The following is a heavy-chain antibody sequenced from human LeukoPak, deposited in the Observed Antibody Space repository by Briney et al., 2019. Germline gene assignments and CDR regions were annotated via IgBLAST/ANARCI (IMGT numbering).Heavy chain of an antibody. J-gene: IGHJ4*02. CDR3: AREVGEELPFDY. D-gene: IGHD1-26*01. V-gene: IGHV3-33*01. CDR1: GFTFSSYG. Sequence: GGSLRLSCAASGFTFSSYGMHWVRQAPGKGLEWVAVIWYDGSNKYYADSVKGRFTISRDNSKNTLYLQMNSLRAEDTAVYYYAREVGEELPFDYWGQGTLVTVSS. CDR2: IWYDGSNK.